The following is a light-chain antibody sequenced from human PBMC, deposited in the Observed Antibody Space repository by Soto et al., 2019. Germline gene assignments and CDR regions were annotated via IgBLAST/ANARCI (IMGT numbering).Light chain of an antibody. V-gene: IGLV1-47*02. CDR3: AAWDDSLSGQVV. CDR1: NSNIGSNS. J-gene: IGLJ2*01. Sequence: QSVLTQPPSASGAPGQRVSISCSGTNSNIGSNSVYWYQQLPGTAPKLLIYSDSQRPSGVPDRFSGSRSGTSASLGISGLRSEDEADYICAAWDDSLSGQVVFGGGTKVTVL. CDR2: SDS.